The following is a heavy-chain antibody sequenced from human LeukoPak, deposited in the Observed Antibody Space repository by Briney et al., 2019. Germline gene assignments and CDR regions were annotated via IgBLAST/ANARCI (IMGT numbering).Heavy chain of an antibody. CDR1: GGSLSPYY. V-gene: IGHV4-4*07. CDR2: IYSSGTT. CDR3: ARHHGSGWYGGFDP. J-gene: IGHJ5*02. Sequence: PSETLSLTCTISGGSLSPYYWNWIRQPAGKGLEWIGRIYSSGTTNYNPSLRSRVTISVDTSKNQFSLKLSSVTAADTAVYYCARHHGSGWYGGFDPWGQGTLVTVSS. D-gene: IGHD6-19*01.